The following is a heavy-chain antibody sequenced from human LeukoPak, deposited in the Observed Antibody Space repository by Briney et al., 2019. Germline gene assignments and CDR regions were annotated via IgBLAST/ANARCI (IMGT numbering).Heavy chain of an antibody. D-gene: IGHD4-17*01. V-gene: IGHV4-31*03. CDR2: IYYSGST. CDR3: ARDREGLRLDY. Sequence: SETLSLTCTGSGGSISSGGYYWSWIRQHPGKGLEWIGYIYYSGSTYYNPSLKSRVTISVDTSKNQFSLKLSSVTAADTAVYYCARDREGLRLDYWGQGTLVTVSS. J-gene: IGHJ4*02. CDR1: GGSISSGGYY.